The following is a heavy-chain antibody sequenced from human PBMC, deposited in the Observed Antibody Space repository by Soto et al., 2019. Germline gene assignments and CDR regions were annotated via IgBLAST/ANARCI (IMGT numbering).Heavy chain of an antibody. V-gene: IGHV4-34*01. D-gene: IGHD3-16*01. J-gene: IGHJ4*02. CDR2: INHSGST. CDR1: GGSFSGYY. Sequence: SETLSLTCAVYGGSFSGYYWSWIRQPPGKGLEWIGEINHSGSTNYNPSLKSRVTISVDTSKNQFSLKLSSVTAADTAVYYCARVGGGFGGFDYWGQGTLVTVSS. CDR3: ARVGGGFGGFDY.